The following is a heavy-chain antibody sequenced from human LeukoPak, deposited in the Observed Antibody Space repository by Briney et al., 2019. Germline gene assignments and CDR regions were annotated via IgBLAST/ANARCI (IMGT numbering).Heavy chain of an antibody. V-gene: IGHV4-38-2*02. Sequence: SETLSLTCTVSGYSISSGYYWGWIRQPPGKGLEWIGSIYHSGSTYYNPSLKSRVTISVDTSKNQFSLKLSSVTAADTAVYYCARVRGYSYVDFFDSWGQGTLVTVSS. CDR3: ARVRGYSYVDFFDS. CDR2: IYHSGST. D-gene: IGHD5-18*01. J-gene: IGHJ4*02. CDR1: GYSISSGYY.